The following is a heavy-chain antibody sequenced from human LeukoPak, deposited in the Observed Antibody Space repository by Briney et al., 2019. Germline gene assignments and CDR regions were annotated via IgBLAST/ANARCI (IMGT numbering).Heavy chain of an antibody. Sequence: GGSLRLSCAASGFTFSSYNMNWVRQAPGKGLEWVSSISSSSSYIYYADSVKGRFTISRDNAKNSLYLQMNSLRAEDTAVYYCARFIDYYYHYMDVWGKGTTVTVSS. D-gene: IGHD3-16*02. J-gene: IGHJ6*03. CDR1: GFTFSSYN. V-gene: IGHV3-21*01. CDR3: ARFIDYYYHYMDV. CDR2: ISSSSSYI.